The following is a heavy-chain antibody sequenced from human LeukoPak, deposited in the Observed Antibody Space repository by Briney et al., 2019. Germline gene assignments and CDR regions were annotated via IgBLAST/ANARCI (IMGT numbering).Heavy chain of an antibody. CDR3: ARGGSGYLDY. V-gene: IGHV4-61*01. CDR2: IYYSGST. J-gene: IGHJ4*02. D-gene: IGHD3-22*01. CDR1: GDSVSSNSAA. Sequence: SQTPSLTCAISGDSVSSNSAAWNWIRQPPGRGLEWIGYIYYSGSTIYNPSLKSRVTISVDTSKNQFSLKLSSVTAADTAVYYCARGGSGYLDYWGQGTLVTVSS.